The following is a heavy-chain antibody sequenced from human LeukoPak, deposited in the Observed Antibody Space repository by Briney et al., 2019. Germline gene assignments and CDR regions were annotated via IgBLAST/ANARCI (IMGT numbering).Heavy chain of an antibody. CDR3: TTYFDGRGDY. Sequence: PGGSLRLSSAASGFTFTNARMAWVRQAPGKGLEWVGRTYSKTEGGTTDYAAPVKGRFTISRDDSKNTVHLQMNSLKTEDTAVYYCTTYFDGRGDYWGQGTLVTVSS. D-gene: IGHD3-10*02. CDR1: GFTFTNAR. CDR2: TYSKTEGGTT. J-gene: IGHJ4*02. V-gene: IGHV3-15*01.